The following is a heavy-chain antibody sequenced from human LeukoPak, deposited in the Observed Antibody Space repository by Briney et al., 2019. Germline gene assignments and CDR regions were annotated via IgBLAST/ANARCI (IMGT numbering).Heavy chain of an antibody. CDR1: GFTLSNFA. CDR2: ISDIGPNT. CDR3: TKRLSLRFDAFDI. D-gene: IGHD3-3*01. V-gene: IGHV3-23*01. Sequence: PGGSLRLSCAASGFTLSNFAMTWVRQAPGKGLEWVSSISDIGPNTYYASSVKGRFTISRDTSKNTLYLQMNSLRAEDTAIYYCTKRLSLRFDAFDIWGPGTMVTASS. J-gene: IGHJ3*02.